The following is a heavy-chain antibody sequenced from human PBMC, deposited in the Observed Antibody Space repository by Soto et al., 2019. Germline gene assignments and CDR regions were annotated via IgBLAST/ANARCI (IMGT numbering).Heavy chain of an antibody. Sequence: QVQLQESGPGLVRPSETLSLTCTVSGGSMNRYNGSWIRKTPGQGLEWIGYVQYSGTTSYNPSLQTRIAMSVDTWNNQFSLRLTAMTAADTAISYCARGPTYYDFLGAFDSWGRGTLVTVSS. CDR2: VQYSGTT. CDR1: GGSMNRYN. J-gene: IGHJ4*01. D-gene: IGHD3-3*01. V-gene: IGHV4-59*01. CDR3: ARGPTYYDFLGAFDS.